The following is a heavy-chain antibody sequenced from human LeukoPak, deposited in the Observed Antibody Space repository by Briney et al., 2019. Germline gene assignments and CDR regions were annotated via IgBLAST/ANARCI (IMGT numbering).Heavy chain of an antibody. CDR2: INPNSGGT. V-gene: IGHV1-2*06. Sequence: SVKVSCKASGHTFTGYYMHWVRQAPGQGLEWMGRINPNSGGTNYAQKFQGRVTMTRDTSISTAYMELSRLRSDDTAVYYCARAYRETGTFHYWGQGTLVTVSS. CDR3: ARAYRETGTFHY. D-gene: IGHD1-7*01. CDR1: GHTFTGYY. J-gene: IGHJ4*02.